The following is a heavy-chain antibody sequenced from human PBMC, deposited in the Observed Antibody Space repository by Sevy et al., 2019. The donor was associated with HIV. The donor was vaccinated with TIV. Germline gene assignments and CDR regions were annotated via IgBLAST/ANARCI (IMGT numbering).Heavy chain of an antibody. CDR3: ARHWPGEDIVVEVAALAFDM. CDR1: GYSFTSYW. J-gene: IGHJ3*02. D-gene: IGHD2-15*01. V-gene: IGHV5-51*01. CDR2: IYPGDSDT. Sequence: GESLKISCKGSGYSFTSYWIGWVRQMPGKGLEWMGIIYPGDSDTRYSPSFQGQVTISADKSISTAYLQWISLKASDTAMYYCARHWPGEDIVVEVAALAFDMWGQGTMVTVSS.